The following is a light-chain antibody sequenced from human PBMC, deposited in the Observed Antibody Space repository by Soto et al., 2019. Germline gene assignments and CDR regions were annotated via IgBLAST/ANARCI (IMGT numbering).Light chain of an antibody. V-gene: IGKV3D-20*02. Sequence: EIVLTQSPGTLSLSPGERATLSCRASQSVSSNYLAWYQQKPGQAPRLLIYGASSRATGIPDRFSGSGSGTDFTLTISRLEPEDFAVYYCQQRSNWPATFGQGTKVDIK. J-gene: IGKJ1*01. CDR1: QSVSSNY. CDR2: GAS. CDR3: QQRSNWPAT.